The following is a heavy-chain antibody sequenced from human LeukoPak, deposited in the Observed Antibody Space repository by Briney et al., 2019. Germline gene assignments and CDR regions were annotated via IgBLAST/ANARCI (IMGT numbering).Heavy chain of an antibody. D-gene: IGHD3-22*01. V-gene: IGHV3-23*01. CDR1: GFTFSSYG. CDR3: ARGRTYYYDSSGYPWDY. J-gene: IGHJ4*02. Sequence: GGSLRLSCAASGFTFSSYGMSWVRQAAGKGLEWVSGISGSGGSTYYADSVKGRFTISRDNSKNTVYLQMNSLRAEDTALYYCARGRTYYYDSSGYPWDYWGQGTLVTVSS. CDR2: ISGSGGST.